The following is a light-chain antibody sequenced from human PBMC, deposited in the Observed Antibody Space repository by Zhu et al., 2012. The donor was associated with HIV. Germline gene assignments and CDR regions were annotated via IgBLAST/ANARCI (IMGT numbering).Light chain of an antibody. CDR2: SAS. Sequence: EIVLTQSPGTLSLSPGERATLSCRASQTVSRNYLAWYQQKPGQPPRLLIYSASRRVTGIPDRFSGSGSGTDFTHTISRLEPEDFAVYYCQHYVPSPMYTFGQGTKLEIK. V-gene: IGKV3-20*01. CDR3: QHYVPSPMYT. J-gene: IGKJ2*01. CDR1: QTVSRNY.